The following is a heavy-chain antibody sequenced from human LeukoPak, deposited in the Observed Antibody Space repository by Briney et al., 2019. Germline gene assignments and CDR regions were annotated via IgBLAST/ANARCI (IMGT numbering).Heavy chain of an antibody. Sequence: ASVKVSCKASGYTFTSYDINWVRQATGQGLEWMGWMNPNSGNTGYAQKFQGRVTITRNTSISTAYMELSSLRSEDTAVYYCARSGSTNRDFDYWGQGTLVTVSS. CDR1: GYTFTSYD. CDR2: MNPNSGNT. CDR3: ARSGSTNRDFDY. V-gene: IGHV1-8*03. J-gene: IGHJ4*02. D-gene: IGHD1-26*01.